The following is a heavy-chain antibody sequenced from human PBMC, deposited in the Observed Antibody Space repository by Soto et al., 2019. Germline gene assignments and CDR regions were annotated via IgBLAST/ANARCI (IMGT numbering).Heavy chain of an antibody. D-gene: IGHD3-10*01. CDR3: ARGLILWFGDLSRRGGYYYYMDV. Sequence: QVQLQQWGAGLLKPSETLSLTCAVYGGSFSGYQWSWIRQTPGKGLEWIGGINDSGDINYNPSLKGRVTILVDAAKKQISLKLGSVTAADTAVYFCARGLILWFGDLSRRGGYYYYMDVWGKGTTVTVSS. V-gene: IGHV4-34*02. CDR2: INDSGDI. CDR1: GGSFSGYQ. J-gene: IGHJ6*03.